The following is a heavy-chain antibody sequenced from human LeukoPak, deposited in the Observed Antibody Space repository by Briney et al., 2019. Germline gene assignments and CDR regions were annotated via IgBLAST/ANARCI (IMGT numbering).Heavy chain of an antibody. CDR2: IYSGGNT. CDR1: GLTVRSDY. CDR3: ARGGGAFCGDDCYRTFDY. Sequence: PGGSLRLSCGASGLTVRSDYMSWVRQAPGKGLEWVSVIYSGGNTYYADSVKGRFTISRDNSKETIYLEMNNLRDDDTAVYYCARGGGAFCGDDCYRTFDYWGLGTLVTVSS. D-gene: IGHD2-21*02. V-gene: IGHV3-53*05. J-gene: IGHJ4*02.